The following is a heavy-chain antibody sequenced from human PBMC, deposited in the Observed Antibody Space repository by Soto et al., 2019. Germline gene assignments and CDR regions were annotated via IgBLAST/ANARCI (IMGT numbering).Heavy chain of an antibody. CDR3: ARDQVLRFLEWSTIPADFDY. V-gene: IGHV3-48*01. CDR1: GFTFSSYS. J-gene: IGHJ4*02. D-gene: IGHD3-3*01. Sequence: GGSLRLSCAASGFTFSSYSMNWVRQAPGKGLEWVSYISSSSSTIYYADSVKGRFTISRDNAKNSLYLQMNSLRAEDTAVYYCARDQVLRFLEWSTIPADFDYWGQGTLVTVSS. CDR2: ISSSSSTI.